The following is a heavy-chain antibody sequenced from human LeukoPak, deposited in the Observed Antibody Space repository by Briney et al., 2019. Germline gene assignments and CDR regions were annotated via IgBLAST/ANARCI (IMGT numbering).Heavy chain of an antibody. CDR3: AKDRGQWLVLYFDY. Sequence: KSSETLSLTCAVYSGSFSGYYWSWIRQSPGKGLEWIGEINHSGSTNYNPSLKSRVTIEIDTSKNQFSLKLSSVTAADTAVYYCAKDRGQWLVLYFDYWGQGTLVTVSS. D-gene: IGHD6-19*01. CDR2: INHSGST. V-gene: IGHV4-34*01. J-gene: IGHJ4*02. CDR1: SGSFSGYY.